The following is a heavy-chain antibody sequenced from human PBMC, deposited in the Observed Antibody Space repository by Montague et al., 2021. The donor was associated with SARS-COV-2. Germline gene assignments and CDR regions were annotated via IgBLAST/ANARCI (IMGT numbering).Heavy chain of an antibody. CDR3: ARVRKDDYGDNDFDY. Sequence: SETLSLTCTVSGDSMTGDSMSRYYWSWIRQTPGKGLEWIGYISNSGFTNDNPSLKNRVTPSVDTSNNQFSLKLNSVTAADPAVYYCARVRKDDYGDNDFDYWGQGTLVTVSS. J-gene: IGHJ4*02. CDR2: ISNSGFT. CDR1: GDSMTGDSMSRYY. D-gene: IGHD4-17*01. V-gene: IGHV4-61*01.